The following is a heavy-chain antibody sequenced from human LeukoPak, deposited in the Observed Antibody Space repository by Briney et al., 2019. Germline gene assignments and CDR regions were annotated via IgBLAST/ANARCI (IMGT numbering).Heavy chain of an antibody. J-gene: IGHJ4*02. CDR1: GFTFSSYS. CDR3: ARDRWYSSSWYDY. D-gene: IGHD6-13*01. V-gene: IGHV3-7*01. Sequence: QPGGSLRLSCAASGFTFSSYSRNWVRQAPGKGLEWVANIKQDGSEKYYVDSVKGRFTISRDNAKNSLYLQMNSLRAEDTAVYYCARDRWYSSSWYDYWGQGTLVTVSS. CDR2: IKQDGSEK.